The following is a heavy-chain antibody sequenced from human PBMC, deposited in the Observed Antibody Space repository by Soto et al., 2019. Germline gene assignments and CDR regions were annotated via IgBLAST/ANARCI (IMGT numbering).Heavy chain of an antibody. J-gene: IGHJ6*02. CDR1: GYTFTGYY. V-gene: IGHV1-2*06. CDR2: INPNGGAA. Sequence: ASVKVSCKASGYTFTGYYMCWVRQAPGQGLEWMGRINPNGGAANYAQKFQGRVTMTRDTSIKTAYMELSGLKSDDTAVYYCARVWVGASIDGMDVWGLGTTVTVSS. D-gene: IGHD1-26*01. CDR3: ARVWVGASIDGMDV.